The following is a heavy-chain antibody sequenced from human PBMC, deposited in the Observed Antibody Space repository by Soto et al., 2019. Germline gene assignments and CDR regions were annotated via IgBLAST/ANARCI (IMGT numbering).Heavy chain of an antibody. V-gene: IGHV3-33*01. D-gene: IGHD3-3*01. CDR3: ARRRGGVRFDAESLGVDY. CDR1: GFTFSSYG. J-gene: IGHJ4*02. Sequence: QVQLVESGGGVVQPGRSLRLSCAASGFTFSSYGMHWVRQAPGKGLEWVAVIWYDGSNKYYADSVKGRFTISRDKPKNTLYLQMNRLRAEDTVVYCWARRRGGVRFDAESLGVDYWGQGTLVTVSS. CDR2: IWYDGSNK.